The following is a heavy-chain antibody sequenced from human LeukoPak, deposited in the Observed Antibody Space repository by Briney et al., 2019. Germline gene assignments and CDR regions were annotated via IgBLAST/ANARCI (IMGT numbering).Heavy chain of an antibody. V-gene: IGHV3-30*18. J-gene: IGHJ4*02. CDR1: GLTFSSYG. Sequence: GGSLRLSCAASGLTFSSYGMHWVRQAPGKGLEWVAVISYDGSNKYYADSVKGRFTISRDNSKNTLYLQMNSLRAEDTAVYYCAKGPMVRGVMGDYWGQGTLVTVSS. D-gene: IGHD3-10*01. CDR3: AKGPMVRGVMGDY. CDR2: ISYDGSNK.